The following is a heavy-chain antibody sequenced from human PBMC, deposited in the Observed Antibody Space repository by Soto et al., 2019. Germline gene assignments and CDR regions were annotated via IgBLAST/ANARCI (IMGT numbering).Heavy chain of an antibody. J-gene: IGHJ6*03. CDR3: ARVGYDILTGNPSPYYYYMDV. CDR2: IYYSGST. CDR1: GGSISSYY. D-gene: IGHD3-9*01. V-gene: IGHV4-59*01. Sequence: SETLSLTCTVSGGSISSYYWSWIRQPPGKGLEWIGYIYYSGSTNYNPSLKSRVTISVDTSKNQFSLKLSSVTAADTAVHYCARVGYDILTGNPSPYYYYMDVWGKGTTVTVSS.